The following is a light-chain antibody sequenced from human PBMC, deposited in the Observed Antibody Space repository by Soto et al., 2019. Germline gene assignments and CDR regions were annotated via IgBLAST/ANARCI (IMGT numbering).Light chain of an antibody. V-gene: IGKV1-5*01. CDR3: QHYNSYPYT. CDR1: QTISSW. CDR2: HAS. J-gene: IGKJ2*01. Sequence: DIQMTQSPSTLSASVGERVTITCRASQTISSWLAWYQQKPGKAPKLLIYHASSLESGVPSRFSGSGFGTEFTLTISSLQPDDFATYYCQHYNSYPYTFGQGTKVDIK.